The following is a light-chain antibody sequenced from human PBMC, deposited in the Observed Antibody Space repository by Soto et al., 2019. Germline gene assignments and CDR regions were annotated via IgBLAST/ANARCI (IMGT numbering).Light chain of an antibody. CDR1: QSISTY. CDR2: GAS. Sequence: DIRMTQSPSPLSASVGDRVTITCLASQSISTYLNWYQQKPGKAPKLLIYGASSLQSGVPSRFSGSGSGTDFTLTISSLQAEDVAVYYCQQYHSDPITFGQGTRLEIK. V-gene: IGKV1-39*01. J-gene: IGKJ5*01. CDR3: QQYHSDPIT.